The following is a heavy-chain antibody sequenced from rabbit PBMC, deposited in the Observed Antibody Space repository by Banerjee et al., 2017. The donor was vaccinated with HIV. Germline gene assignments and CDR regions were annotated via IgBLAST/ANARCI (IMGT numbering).Heavy chain of an antibody. V-gene: IGHV1S40*01. CDR2: INTISGDT. D-gene: IGHD4-1*01. CDR3: ARVTGSVWGVGFGL. Sequence: SRGDLVKPWASLTLSCKASGFSFSNGYVMCWVRQAPGKGLEWIACINTISGDTVYATWAKGRFTISKASWTTVTLQMTSLTAADTATYFCARVTGSVWGVGFGLWGQGTLVTVS. J-gene: IGHJ3*01. CDR1: GFSFSNGYV.